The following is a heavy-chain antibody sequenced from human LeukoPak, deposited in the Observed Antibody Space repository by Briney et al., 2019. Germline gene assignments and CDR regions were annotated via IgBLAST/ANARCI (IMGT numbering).Heavy chain of an antibody. Sequence: ASVKVSCKASGYTFTSYYMHWVRQAPGQGLEWMGIINPSGGSTSYAQKFQGRVTNTRDTSASTAYMELSSLRSEDTAVYYCARAPPTITILGYWGQGTLVTVSS. D-gene: IGHD3-9*01. V-gene: IGHV1-46*01. CDR3: ARAPPTITILGY. CDR1: GYTFTSYY. J-gene: IGHJ4*02. CDR2: INPSGGST.